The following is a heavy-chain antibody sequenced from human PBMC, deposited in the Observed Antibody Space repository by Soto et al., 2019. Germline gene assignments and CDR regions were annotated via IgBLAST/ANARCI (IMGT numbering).Heavy chain of an antibody. D-gene: IGHD3-9*01. CDR2: INSDGSVT. CDR3: ARAPNYDILTGYPGGPFDP. CDR1: GFTFSSYW. Sequence: PGGSLRLSCAASGFTFSSYWMHWVRQAPGKGLVWVSRINSDGSVTSYADSVKGRFTISRDNAKNTLYLQMNSLRSEDTAVYYCARAPNYDILTGYPGGPFDPWGQGTLVTVSS. V-gene: IGHV3-74*01. J-gene: IGHJ5*02.